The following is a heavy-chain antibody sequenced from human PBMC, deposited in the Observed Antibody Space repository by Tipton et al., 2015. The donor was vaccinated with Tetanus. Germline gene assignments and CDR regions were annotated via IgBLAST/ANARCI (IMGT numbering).Heavy chain of an antibody. D-gene: IGHD2-15*01. CDR3: ARGSGMGLALVAADD. V-gene: IGHV3-9*01. CDR2: ISWNSDTI. J-gene: IGHJ4*02. Sequence: SLRLSCAASGFKFGDNAMHWVRQRPGKGLEWVSTISWNSDTIGYADSVKGRFIISRDNAKNSLYLQMNSLRVEDTAVYYCARGSGMGLALVAADDWGQGTLVSVSS. CDR1: GFKFGDNA.